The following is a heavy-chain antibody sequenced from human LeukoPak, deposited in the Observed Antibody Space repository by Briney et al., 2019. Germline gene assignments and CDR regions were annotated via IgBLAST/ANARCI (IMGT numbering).Heavy chain of an antibody. CDR3: ARDRGGSAFDI. Sequence: GGSLRLSCAASGFTFSSHGMNWVRQAPGKGLVWVSRINSDGSSTSYADSVKGRFTISRDNAKNTLYLQMNSLRAEDTAVYHCARDRGGSAFDILGQGTMVTVSS. J-gene: IGHJ3*02. V-gene: IGHV3-74*01. CDR1: GFTFSSHG. D-gene: IGHD3-16*01. CDR2: INSDGSST.